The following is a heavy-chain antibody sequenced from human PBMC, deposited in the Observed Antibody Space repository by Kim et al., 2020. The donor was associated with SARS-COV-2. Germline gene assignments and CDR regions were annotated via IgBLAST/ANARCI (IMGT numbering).Heavy chain of an antibody. CDR1: GGSFSGYY. CDR3: ARGPWRRVAATYYYSVMDV. V-gene: IGHV4-34*01. J-gene: IGHJ6*02. CDR2: INHSGST. Sequence: SETLSLTCAVYGGSFSGYYWSWIRQPPGKGLEWFGEINHSGSTNYNPSLKSRVTISVDTSNNQFSLKLSSVTAANTAVYYCARGPWRRVAATYYYSVMDVWGQGTTVPVSS. D-gene: IGHD6-19*01.